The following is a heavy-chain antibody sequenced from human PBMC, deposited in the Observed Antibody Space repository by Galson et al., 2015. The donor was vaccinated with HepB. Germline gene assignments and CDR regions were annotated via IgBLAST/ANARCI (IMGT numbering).Heavy chain of an antibody. J-gene: IGHJ4*02. D-gene: IGHD3-10*01. Sequence: SLRLSCAASGFTFSSYAMSWVRQAPGKGLEWVSAISGSGGSTYYADSVKGRFTISRDNSKNTLYLQMNSLRAEDTAVYYCAKDTLRALYYFDYWGQGTLVTVSS. V-gene: IGHV3-23*01. CDR2: ISGSGGST. CDR3: AKDTLRALYYFDY. CDR1: GFTFSSYA.